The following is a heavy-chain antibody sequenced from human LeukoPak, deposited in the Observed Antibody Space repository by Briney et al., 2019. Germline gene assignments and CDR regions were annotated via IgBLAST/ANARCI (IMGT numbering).Heavy chain of an antibody. Sequence: SVKVSCKASGGTFSSYAISWVRQAPGQGLEWMGRIIPILGIANYAQKFQGRVTITSDKSTSTPYMQLSSLRSEDTAVYYCARVPGRYYGSDYYFDYWGQGTLVTVSS. D-gene: IGHD3-10*01. V-gene: IGHV1-69*04. CDR3: ARVPGRYYGSDYYFDY. CDR2: IIPILGIA. J-gene: IGHJ4*02. CDR1: GGTFSSYA.